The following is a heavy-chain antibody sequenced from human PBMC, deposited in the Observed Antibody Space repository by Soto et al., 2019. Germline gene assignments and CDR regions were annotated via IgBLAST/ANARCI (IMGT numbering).Heavy chain of an antibody. Sequence: PSETLSLTCAVYCGSFSGYYWSWIRQPPGKGLEWIGEINHSGSTNYNPSLKSRVTISVDTSKNQFSLKLSSVTAADTAVYYCASSDFWSGYYTGYGMDVWGQGTTVTVSS. J-gene: IGHJ6*02. V-gene: IGHV4-34*01. CDR3: ASSDFWSGYYTGYGMDV. CDR2: INHSGST. CDR1: CGSFSGYY. D-gene: IGHD3-3*01.